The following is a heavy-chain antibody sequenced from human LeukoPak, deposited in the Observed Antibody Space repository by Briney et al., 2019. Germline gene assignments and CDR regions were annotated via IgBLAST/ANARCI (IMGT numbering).Heavy chain of an antibody. V-gene: IGHV3-33*01. CDR1: GFAFNTYA. Sequence: GGSLRLSCAASGFAFNTYAMHWVRQAPGQGLEWVSLIWHDGSHKFYSNSVRGQFTISRDNSKNTVSLQMNKLRPEDTAVYYCAREIFGSGSYLDFWGQGTLVTVS. CDR3: AREIFGSGSYLDF. J-gene: IGHJ4*02. D-gene: IGHD3-10*01. CDR2: IWHDGSHK.